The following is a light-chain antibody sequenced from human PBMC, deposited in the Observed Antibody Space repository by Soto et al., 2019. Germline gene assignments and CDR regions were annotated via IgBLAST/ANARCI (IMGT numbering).Light chain of an antibody. CDR3: QQYRSPPYT. V-gene: IGKV3-20*01. CDR1: QSVSSRF. Sequence: EIVLTQSPGTLSLSPGESATLSCRASQSVSSRFLAWYQQKPGHAPTLLMYGASSRATGIPDRFSGTGSGTDVTLTISRLEPEDFAGYYCQQYRSPPYTFGLGTKVDIK. CDR2: GAS. J-gene: IGKJ2*01.